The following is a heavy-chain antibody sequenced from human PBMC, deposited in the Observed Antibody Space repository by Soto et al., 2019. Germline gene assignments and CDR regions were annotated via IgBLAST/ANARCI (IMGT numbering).Heavy chain of an antibody. Sequence: GGALGLSFEGSGLTFRDHAMHWVRQAPGKGREWLAIIWNDGSNKFYAGSVQGRFTISRDNSKNTVYLQMNTLSAEDTAVYYCARALFPDVDIYAMDVWGQGTTVTVSS. D-gene: IGHD5-12*01. J-gene: IGHJ6*02. CDR1: GLTFRDHA. CDR3: ARALFPDVDIYAMDV. V-gene: IGHV3-33*01. CDR2: IWNDGSNK.